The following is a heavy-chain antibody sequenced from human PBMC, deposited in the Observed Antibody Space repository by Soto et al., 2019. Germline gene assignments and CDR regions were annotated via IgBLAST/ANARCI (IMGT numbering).Heavy chain of an antibody. J-gene: IGHJ3*02. Sequence: QVQLVQSGAEVKKPGSSVKVSCKASGGTFSSYTISWVRQAPGQGLEWMGRIIPILGIANYAQKFQGRVTITADKSTSTAYMELSSLRSEDTAVYYCACKLRGYSGSSAFDIWGQGTMVTVSS. D-gene: IGHD5-12*01. CDR2: IIPILGIA. V-gene: IGHV1-69*02. CDR1: GGTFSSYT. CDR3: ACKLRGYSGSSAFDI.